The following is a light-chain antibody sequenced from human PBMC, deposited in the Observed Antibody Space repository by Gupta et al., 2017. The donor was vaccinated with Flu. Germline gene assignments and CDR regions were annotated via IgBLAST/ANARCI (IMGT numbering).Light chain of an antibody. CDR2: KAS. Sequence: IQMTQSPSTLSASVGDRVTITCRASQSISDWLAWYQQKPGKAPNLLIYKASTLESGVPSRFRGSGSGTEFTLTIRSLQPDDFATYYCQRENGYGRTFGQGTKVEIK. CDR3: QRENGYGRT. V-gene: IGKV1-5*03. CDR1: QSISDW. J-gene: IGKJ1*01.